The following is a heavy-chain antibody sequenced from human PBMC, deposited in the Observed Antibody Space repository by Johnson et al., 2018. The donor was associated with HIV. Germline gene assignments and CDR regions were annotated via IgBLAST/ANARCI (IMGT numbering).Heavy chain of an antibody. J-gene: IGHJ3*02. CDR2: ISSSGSTI. CDR3: ASAEVRHSGSSQHNLVRPMFDAFDI. Sequence: QVQLVESGGGLVKPGGSLRLSCAASGFTFSDYYMSWIRQAPGKGLEWVSYISSSGSTIYYADSVKGRFTISRDNAKNSLYLQMNGLRADDTALYYCASAEVRHSGSSQHNLVRPMFDAFDIWGQGTMVTVSS. D-gene: IGHD1-26*01. V-gene: IGHV3-11*01. CDR1: GFTFSDYY.